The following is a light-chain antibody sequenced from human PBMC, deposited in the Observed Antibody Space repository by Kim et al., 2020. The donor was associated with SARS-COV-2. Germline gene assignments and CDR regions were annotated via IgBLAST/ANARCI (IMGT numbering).Light chain of an antibody. Sequence: EIVLTQSPGTLSLSPGERATLSCRASQSVTSSYLAWYQQKPGQLPRLLIYGASNRATGIPDRFSGSGSGTDFTLTISRLESEDLAVYYCQQYGTSLRTFGQGTKVDIK. J-gene: IGKJ1*01. CDR3: QQYGTSLRT. V-gene: IGKV3-20*01. CDR2: GAS. CDR1: QSVTSSY.